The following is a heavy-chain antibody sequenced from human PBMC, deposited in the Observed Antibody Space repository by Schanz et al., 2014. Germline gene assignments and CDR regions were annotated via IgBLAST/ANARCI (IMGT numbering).Heavy chain of an antibody. CDR2: VSHDGFTK. J-gene: IGHJ3*02. Sequence: VQLEESGGGVVQPRGSLRLSCVASGFSFSGFAVHWVRQAPGKGLEWVSIVSHDGFTKHYADSVRGRFTLSRDNSKNTVYLQMNSLRAEDTALYFCATDYSGGGCHIWGQGTMVTVSS. CDR3: ATDYSGGGCHI. D-gene: IGHD6-19*01. V-gene: IGHV3-30*04. CDR1: GFSFSGFA.